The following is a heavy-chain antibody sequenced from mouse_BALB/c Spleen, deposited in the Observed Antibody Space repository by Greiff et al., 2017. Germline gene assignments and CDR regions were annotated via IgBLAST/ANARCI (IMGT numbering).Heavy chain of an antibody. CDR1: GFTFSSYG. CDR3: ARRDYGKGGFDY. J-gene: IGHJ2*01. D-gene: IGHD1-1*01. Sequence: EVMLVESGGGLVQPGGSLKLSCAASGFTFSSYGMSWVRQTPDKRLELVATINSNGGSTYYPDSVKGRFTISRDNAKNTLYLQMSSLRSEDTAMYYCARRDYGKGGFDYWGQGTTLTVSS. CDR2: INSNGGST. V-gene: IGHV5-6-3*01.